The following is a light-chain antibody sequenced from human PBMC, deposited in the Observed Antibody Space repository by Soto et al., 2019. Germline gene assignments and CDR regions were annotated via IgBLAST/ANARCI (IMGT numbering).Light chain of an antibody. CDR3: QQLEDYPRT. V-gene: IGKV1-9*01. CDR1: QDISHY. Sequence: DIQLTQSPSFRSASLGDRGTITFRARQDISHYLAWYQQKPGKVPKLLIYAASTLQSGVPSRFSGSGSGTDFTLTITRLQPEDFAAYYCQQLEDYPRTFGEGTRLDI. J-gene: IGKJ5*01. CDR2: AAS.